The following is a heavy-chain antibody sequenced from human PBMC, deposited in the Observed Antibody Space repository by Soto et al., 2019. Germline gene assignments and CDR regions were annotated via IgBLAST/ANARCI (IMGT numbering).Heavy chain of an antibody. J-gene: IGHJ4*02. Sequence: LVKVSCKASGGTFSSYAISWVRQAPGQGLEWMGGIIPIFGTANYAQKFQGRVTITADESTSTAYMELSSLRSEDTAVYYCARARESGWYSPDYWGQGTLVTVSS. V-gene: IGHV1-69*13. CDR2: IIPIFGTA. D-gene: IGHD6-19*01. CDR3: ARARESGWYSPDY. CDR1: GGTFSSYA.